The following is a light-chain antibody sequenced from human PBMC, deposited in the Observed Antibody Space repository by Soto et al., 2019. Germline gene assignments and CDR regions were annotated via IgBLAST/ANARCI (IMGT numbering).Light chain of an antibody. CDR3: QQYGYLVT. CDR1: QSVSSN. Sequence: EIVMTQSPATLSVSPGERATLSCRASQSVSSNLAWYQQKPGQAPRLLIYGASTRATGIPARFSGSGSGTEFTLTISSLQSEDFAVYYCQQYGYLVTFGGGTKV. CDR2: GAS. V-gene: IGKV3-15*01. J-gene: IGKJ4*01.